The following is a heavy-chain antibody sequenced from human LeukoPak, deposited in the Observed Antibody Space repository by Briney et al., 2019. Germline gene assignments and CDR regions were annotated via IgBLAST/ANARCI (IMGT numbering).Heavy chain of an antibody. CDR2: IHYGGTT. D-gene: IGHD2-21*02. CDR1: GGSIGSGYY. CDR3: TRDIGDFVSDF. Sequence: SETLSLTCTVSGGSIGSGYYWAWIRQPPGRGLEWIGSIHYGGTTHYNPSLQSRVTISADTSKNQFALDLRSVTAADTAVYYCTRDIGDFVSDFWGQGTLVTVSS. V-gene: IGHV4-39*02. J-gene: IGHJ4*02.